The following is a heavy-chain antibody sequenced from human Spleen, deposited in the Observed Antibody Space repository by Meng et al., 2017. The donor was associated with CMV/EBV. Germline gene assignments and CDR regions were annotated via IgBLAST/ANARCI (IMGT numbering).Heavy chain of an antibody. J-gene: IGHJ4*02. V-gene: IGHV3-48*03. CDR3: AGDLSSSYYGSGDVGY. Sequence: GGSLRLSCAASGFTFSSYEMNWVRQAPGKGLEWVSYISSSGSTIYYADSVKGRFTISRDNAKNSLYLQMNSLRAEDTAVYYCAGDLSSSYYGSGDVGYWGQGTLVTVSS. CDR2: ISSSGSTI. CDR1: GFTFSSYE. D-gene: IGHD3-10*01.